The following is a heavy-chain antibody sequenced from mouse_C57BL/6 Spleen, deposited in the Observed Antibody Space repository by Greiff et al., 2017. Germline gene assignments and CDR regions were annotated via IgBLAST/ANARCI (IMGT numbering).Heavy chain of an antibody. Sequence: QVQLQQPGAELVRPGTSVKLSCKASGYTFTSYWMHWVKQRPGQGLEWIGVIDPSDSYTNYNQKFKGKATLTVDTSSSTAYMQLSSLTSEDSAVYYCARVYYGSSYFYWYFDVWGTGTTVTVSS. CDR3: ARVYYGSSYFYWYFDV. J-gene: IGHJ1*03. V-gene: IGHV1-59*01. D-gene: IGHD1-1*01. CDR1: GYTFTSYW. CDR2: IDPSDSYT.